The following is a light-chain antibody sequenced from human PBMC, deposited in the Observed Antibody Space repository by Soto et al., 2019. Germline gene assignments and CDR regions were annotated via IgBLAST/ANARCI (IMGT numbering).Light chain of an antibody. J-gene: IGKJ4*01. V-gene: IGKV1-39*01. CDR3: QQSYSTPPT. Sequence: IQMAQSLSSLYASVGNRVTITCRASQSISSYLNSYQQRPGKAPKLLIYAASSLQSGAPSRFSGSGSGTDFTLTISSLQPEEFATYYCQQSYSTPPTCGGGTKV. CDR1: QSISSY. CDR2: AAS.